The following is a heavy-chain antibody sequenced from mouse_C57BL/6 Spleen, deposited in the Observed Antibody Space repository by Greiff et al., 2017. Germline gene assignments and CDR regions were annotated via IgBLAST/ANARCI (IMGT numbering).Heavy chain of an antibody. CDR3: ARPDYSNLDY. V-gene: IGHV1-26*01. CDR1: GYTFTDYY. D-gene: IGHD2-5*01. CDR2: INPNNGGT. J-gene: IGHJ2*01. Sequence: EVQLQQSGPELVKPGASVKISCKASGYTFTDYYMNWVKQSHGKSLEWIGDINPNNGGTSYNQKFKGKATLTVDKSSSTAYMELRSLTSEDSAVYYCARPDYSNLDYWGQGTTLTVSS.